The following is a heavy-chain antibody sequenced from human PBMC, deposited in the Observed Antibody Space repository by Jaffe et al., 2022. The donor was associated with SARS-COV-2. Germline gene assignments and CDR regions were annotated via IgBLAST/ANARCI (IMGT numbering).Heavy chain of an antibody. Sequence: QVQLVQSGAEVKKPGASVKVSCKASGYTFTSYGISWVRQAPGQGLEWMGWISAYNGNTNYAQKLQGRVTMTTDTSTSTAYMELRSLRSDDTAVYYCARDRRLLQRGGPGDSRYNWFDPWGQGTLVTVSS. CDR1: GYTFTSYG. V-gene: IGHV1-18*01. CDR2: ISAYNGNT. D-gene: IGHD2-15*01. CDR3: ARDRRLLQRGGPGDSRYNWFDP. J-gene: IGHJ5*02.